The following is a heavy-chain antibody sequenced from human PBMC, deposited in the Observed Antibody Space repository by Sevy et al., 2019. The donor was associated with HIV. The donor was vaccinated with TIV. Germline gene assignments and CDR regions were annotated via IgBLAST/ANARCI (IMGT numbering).Heavy chain of an antibody. CDR3: AKDKEDDYGDYYFDH. CDR1: GFIFSSYG. CDR2: ISSDGSDD. D-gene: IGHD4-17*01. V-gene: IGHV3-30*18. J-gene: IGHJ4*02. Sequence: GGSLRLSCSASGFIFSSYGMHWVRQTPGKGLGWVAIISSDGSDDFYAESVRGRFTISTDNSRNTLYLQMASLRLEDTAIYYCAKDKEDDYGDYYFDHWGQGALVTVSS.